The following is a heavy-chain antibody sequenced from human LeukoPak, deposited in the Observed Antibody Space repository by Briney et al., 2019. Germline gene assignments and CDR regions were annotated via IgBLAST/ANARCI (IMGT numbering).Heavy chain of an antibody. J-gene: IGHJ4*03. CDR2: INHRGDT. Sequence: PSETLSLTCAVYGGSFSTYYWSWIRQSPGKGLEWIAEINHRGDTNYNPSVKSRVTISVDTSKNQFSLKVRSLTAADTAIYYCARGPTISETGYFDFWGQGTLVTVSS. CDR1: GGSFSTYY. D-gene: IGHD1-1*01. CDR3: ARGPTISETGYFDF. V-gene: IGHV4-34*01.